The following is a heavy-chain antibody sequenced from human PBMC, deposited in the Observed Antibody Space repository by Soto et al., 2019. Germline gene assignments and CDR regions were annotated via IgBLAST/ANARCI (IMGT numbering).Heavy chain of an antibody. J-gene: IGHJ2*01. CDR3: AKVGEHSSIWYNWYFDV. V-gene: IGHV3-23*01. CDR1: GFTFSSYA. CDR2: VSSSGGKT. D-gene: IGHD6-13*01. Sequence: EVQLLESGGGLVQPGESLRLSCAASGFTFSSYAMSWVRQAPGKGLEWVSVVSSSGGKTFYADSVKGRFTISRDYSKNTWNLQLNSLRAEDTAVYYCAKVGEHSSIWYNWYFDVWGRRTQVTVSS.